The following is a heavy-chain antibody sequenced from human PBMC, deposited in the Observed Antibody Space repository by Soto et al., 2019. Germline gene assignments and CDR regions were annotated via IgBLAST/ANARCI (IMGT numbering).Heavy chain of an antibody. CDR3: ASRDPVGYFDP. J-gene: IGHJ4*02. D-gene: IGHD3-16*01. V-gene: IGHV1-69*01. CDR2: IIPIFGKA. Sequence: NRKERQAPGQGLEWMGGIIPIFGKATYEQKSQGRVTITADQPTNKAYLELSCLKSVDTAVYYCASRDPVGYFDPWGQGTLVTVSS.